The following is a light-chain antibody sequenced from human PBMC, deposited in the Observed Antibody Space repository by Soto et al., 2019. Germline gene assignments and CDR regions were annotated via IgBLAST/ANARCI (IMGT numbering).Light chain of an antibody. CDR2: DAS. CDR1: QSVSSNY. J-gene: IGKJ5*01. CDR3: QQYGSSGT. V-gene: IGKV3-20*01. Sequence: EIVFTQSPSTLYLSPGERAARSYRASQSVSSNYLTWYQQKPGQAPRLLMYDASNRATGIPVRFSGSGSGTDYTLTVSSLEPEDFAVYYCQQYGSSGTFGQGTRLEI.